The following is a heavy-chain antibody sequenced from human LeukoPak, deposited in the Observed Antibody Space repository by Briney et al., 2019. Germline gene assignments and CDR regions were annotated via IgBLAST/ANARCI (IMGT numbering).Heavy chain of an antibody. V-gene: IGHV3-23*01. CDR2: ISGSGYST. Sequence: GGSLRLSYAASGFTFSSYAMSWVRQAPGKGMEWVSGISGSGYSTYFADSLEGRFTISRDNSKNTLYLQMNSLRAEDTAVYYCARGERDYYDSSGYYLNSFDPWGQGTLVAVSS. CDR3: ARGERDYYDSSGYYLNSFDP. CDR1: GFTFSSYA. J-gene: IGHJ5*02. D-gene: IGHD3-22*01.